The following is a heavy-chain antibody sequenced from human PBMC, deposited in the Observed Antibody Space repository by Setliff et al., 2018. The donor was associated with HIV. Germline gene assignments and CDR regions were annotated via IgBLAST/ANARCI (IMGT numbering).Heavy chain of an antibody. J-gene: IGHJ6*03. CDR3: ARRNYYSSGLGLRGYYYNYYMDV. Sequence: GSLRLSCGASGFTFSNYGMQWVRQAPGKGLEWVANIEQDGSEKYYVDSVKGRFTISRDNAKKSLYLQMNSLRAEDTAVYYCARRNYYSSGLGLRGYYYNYYMDVWGKGTTVTVSS. V-gene: IGHV3-7*03. D-gene: IGHD3-10*01. CDR2: IEQDGSEK. CDR1: GFTFSNYG.